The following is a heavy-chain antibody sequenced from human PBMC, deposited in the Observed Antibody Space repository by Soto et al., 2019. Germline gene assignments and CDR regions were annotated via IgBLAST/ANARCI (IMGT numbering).Heavy chain of an antibody. CDR2: ISAYNGNT. V-gene: IGHV1-18*01. J-gene: IGHJ4*02. D-gene: IGHD2-2*01. CDR3: AREYCSSTSCPMGGY. CDR1: GYTFTSYG. Sequence: GASVKVSCKASGYTFTSYGISWVRQAPGQGLEWMGWISAYNGNTNYAQKLQGRVTMTTDTSTSTAYMELRSLRSDDTAVYYCAREYCSSTSCPMGGYWGQGTLVTVSS.